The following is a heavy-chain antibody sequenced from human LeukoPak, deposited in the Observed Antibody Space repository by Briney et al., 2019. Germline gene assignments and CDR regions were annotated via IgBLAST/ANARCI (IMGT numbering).Heavy chain of an antibody. V-gene: IGHV5-51*01. CDR2: IYPGDSDA. J-gene: IGHJ4*02. Sequence: RGESLKISCRGSGYSFTNYWIGWVRQMPGKGLEWMGIIYPGDSDARYSPSFEGRVTISVDKTINTAYLQWSSLKASDNAMYYCAREGGSNPTFDLWGQGTLVTVSS. CDR1: GYSFTNYW. D-gene: IGHD1-26*01. CDR3: AREGGSNPTFDL.